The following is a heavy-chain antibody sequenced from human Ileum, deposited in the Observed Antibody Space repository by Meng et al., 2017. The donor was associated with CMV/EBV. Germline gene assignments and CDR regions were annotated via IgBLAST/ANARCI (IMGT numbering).Heavy chain of an antibody. CDR1: VFIFSNYA. D-gene: IGHD2-15*01. CDR3: AKNPGGCSGGTCYPRD. J-gene: IGHJ4*01. Sequence: SVFIFSNYAMSWVRQAPGKGLEWVSVLSDNGGNTYYADSVKGRFTISRDNSKNTLYLQMNSLRAEDTAIYYCAKNPGGCSGGTCYPRDWGQGALVTVSS. V-gene: IGHV3-23*01. CDR2: LSDNGGNT.